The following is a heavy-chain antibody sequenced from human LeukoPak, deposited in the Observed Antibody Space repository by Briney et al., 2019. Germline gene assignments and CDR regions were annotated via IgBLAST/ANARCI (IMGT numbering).Heavy chain of an antibody. CDR3: VYSGSYFDY. Sequence: GGSLRLSCAASGFTFSSYAMHWVRQAPGKGLEWVSYISSSSSTIYYADSVKGRFTISRDNAKNSLYLQMNSLRAEDTAVYYCVYSGSYFDYWGQGTLVTVSS. V-gene: IGHV3-48*01. CDR2: ISSSSSTI. J-gene: IGHJ4*02. D-gene: IGHD1-26*01. CDR1: GFTFSSYA.